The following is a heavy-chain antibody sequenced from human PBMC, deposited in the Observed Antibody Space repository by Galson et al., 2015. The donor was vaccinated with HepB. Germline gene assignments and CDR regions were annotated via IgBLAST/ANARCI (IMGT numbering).Heavy chain of an antibody. Sequence: GGSISSGAYSWSWIRQPPGKGLEWIGYIYHSGSTYYNPSLKSRVTISVDRSKNQFSLKLSSVTAADTAVYYCARAAIGFPFDPWGQGTLVTVSS. V-gene: IGHV4-30-2*01. J-gene: IGHJ5*02. CDR1: GGSISSGAYS. CDR3: ARAAIGFPFDP. D-gene: IGHD5-12*01. CDR2: IYHSGST.